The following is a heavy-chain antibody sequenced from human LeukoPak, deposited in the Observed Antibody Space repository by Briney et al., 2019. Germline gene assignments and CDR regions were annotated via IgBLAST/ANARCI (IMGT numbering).Heavy chain of an antibody. D-gene: IGHD4-17*01. CDR3: ARDSYGDYVVSWFDP. CDR2: ISSRSSYK. CDR1: GFTLSSYS. J-gene: IGHJ5*02. V-gene: IGHV3-21*01. Sequence: GGCLRLACAAAGFTLSSYSISWVRQAPGEGLGLVSFISSRSSYKYYAHSVKGRLTLSSDNDNNSLYLQTNSLRADDTPVYYCARDSYGDYVVSWFDPWAQGPLVTVSS.